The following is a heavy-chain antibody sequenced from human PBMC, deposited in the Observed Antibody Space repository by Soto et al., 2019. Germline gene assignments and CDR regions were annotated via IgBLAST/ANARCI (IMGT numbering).Heavy chain of an antibody. V-gene: IGHV3-30*18. CDR3: AKAVVDDSDSSGYFSDCDH. J-gene: IGHJ4*02. Sequence: QVRLVESGGDVVQPGRSLRLSCVASGFGFSFYGMHWVRQAPGKGLEWVAVISDDGRDKYYGDAVKGGFTISRDNSKTALYLQMTNLRKEDTAVYYCAKAVVDDSDSSGYFSDCDHWGRGTQVTDSS. CDR1: GFGFSFYG. CDR2: ISDDGRDK. D-gene: IGHD3-22*01.